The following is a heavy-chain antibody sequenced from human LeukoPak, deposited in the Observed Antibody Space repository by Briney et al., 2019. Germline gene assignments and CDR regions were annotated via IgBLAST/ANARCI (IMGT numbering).Heavy chain of an antibody. CDR3: ARHEQWLVTGYDY. CDR2: TYTSGTT. D-gene: IGHD6-19*01. CDR1: GGSISGHY. V-gene: IGHV4-4*09. Sequence: SETLSLTCTVSGGSISGHYWSWMRQPPGKGLEWIGYTYTSGTTNYNPSLKSRVTVSVDTSKNQFSLKLTSVTAAGTAVYYCARHEQWLVTGYDYWGQGTLVTVSS. J-gene: IGHJ4*02.